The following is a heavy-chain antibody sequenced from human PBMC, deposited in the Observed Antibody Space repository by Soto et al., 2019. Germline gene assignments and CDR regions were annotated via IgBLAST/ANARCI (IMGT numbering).Heavy chain of an antibody. CDR2: ISGSGGST. J-gene: IGHJ6*01. CDR1: GFTFSSYD. Sequence: EVQLLESGGGLAQPGGSLTLSCAASGFTFSSYDMSWVRQAPGKGLEWVSAISGSGGSTHYADSVKGRFTVSRDNSKNTLYLQRNSLRAEYTAVSYCAKVGGEQLGHYYYY. CDR3: AKVGGEQLGHYYYY. D-gene: IGHD6-6*01. V-gene: IGHV3-23*01.